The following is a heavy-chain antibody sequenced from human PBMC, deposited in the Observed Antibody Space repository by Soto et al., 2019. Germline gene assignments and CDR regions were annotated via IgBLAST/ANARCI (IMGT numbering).Heavy chain of an antibody. V-gene: IGHV1-46*01. CDR1: GYTLTRYY. J-gene: IGHJ5*02. CDR3: TRRLSTCYFDP. CDR2: INPSGGAT. D-gene: IGHD2-2*01. Sequence: ASVKVSCKASGYTLTRYYIHWVRQAPGQGLEWMGIINPSGGATTYAQKFQGRVTLTRDMSTSTMYMELSSLTSEDTAVYYCTRRLSTCYFDPWGQGTLVTVSS.